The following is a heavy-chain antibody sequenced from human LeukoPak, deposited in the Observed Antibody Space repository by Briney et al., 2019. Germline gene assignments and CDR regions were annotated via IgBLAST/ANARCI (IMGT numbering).Heavy chain of an antibody. D-gene: IGHD3-22*01. J-gene: IGHJ4*02. V-gene: IGHV3-30*02. CDR2: IRSDGSNE. Sequence: PGGSLRLSCAASGLTFSSYGMHWVRQAPGRGLEWVAFIRSDGSNEYYADSVKGRFTISRDNSKNTLYLRMSSLRAEDTAVYYCAKEIPYYYDSSGSMAYYWGQGTLVTVSS. CDR3: AKEIPYYYDSSGSMAYY. CDR1: GLTFSSYG.